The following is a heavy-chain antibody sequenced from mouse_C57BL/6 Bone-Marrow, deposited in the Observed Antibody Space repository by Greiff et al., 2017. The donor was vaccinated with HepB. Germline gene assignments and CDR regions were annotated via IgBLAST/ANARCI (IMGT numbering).Heavy chain of an antibody. CDR3: ARGSNYEGY. CDR2: ISSGSSTI. J-gene: IGHJ2*01. D-gene: IGHD2-5*01. V-gene: IGHV5-17*01. CDR1: GFTFSDYG. Sequence: DVMLVESGGGLVKPGGSLKLSCAASGFTFSDYGMHWVRQAPEKGLEWVAYISSGSSTIYYADTVKGRFTISKDNAKNTLFLQMISLRSEDTAMYYCARGSNYEGYWGQGTTLTVSS.